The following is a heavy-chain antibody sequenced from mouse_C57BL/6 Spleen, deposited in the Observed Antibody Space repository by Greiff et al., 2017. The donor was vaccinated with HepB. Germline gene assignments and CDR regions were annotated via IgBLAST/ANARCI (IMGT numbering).Heavy chain of an antibody. V-gene: IGHV1-4*01. CDR2: INPSSGYT. J-gene: IGHJ4*01. D-gene: IGHD1-1*01. CDR3: ARWNYGSSYAMDY. CDR1: GYTFTSYT. Sequence: VQLQQSGAELARPGASVKMSCKASGYTFTSYTMHWVKQRPGQGLEWIGYINPSSGYTKYNQKFKDKATLTADKSSSTAYMHRSSLTSEDSAVYYGARWNYGSSYAMDYWGQGTSVTVSS.